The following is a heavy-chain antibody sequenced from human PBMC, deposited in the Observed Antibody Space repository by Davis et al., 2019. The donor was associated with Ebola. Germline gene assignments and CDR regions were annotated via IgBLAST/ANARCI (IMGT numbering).Heavy chain of an antibody. V-gene: IGHV1-18*01. CDR3: ARGAVAGGY. D-gene: IGHD6-19*01. CDR2: ISAYNVNT. Sequence: ASAQVSCQASGYSFISYGISSVRQPPGPGLEWMGWISAYNVNTNYAHKLQRRVTMTTDPSTSTAYMELRSLRSDDKAVYHCARGAVAGGYWGQGTLVTVSS. CDR1: GYSFISYG. J-gene: IGHJ4*02.